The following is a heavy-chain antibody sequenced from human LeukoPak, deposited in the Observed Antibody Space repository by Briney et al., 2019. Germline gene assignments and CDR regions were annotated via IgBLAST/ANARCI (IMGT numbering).Heavy chain of an antibody. Sequence: SGPALVKPTQTLTLTCTFSGFSLSTGGMCVGWIRQPPGKALEWLARIDWDNDKYYSTSLKTRLTISKDTSKNQVVLTMTNMHPVDTATYYCARGYYDTSAYIDYWGQGTLVTVSS. CDR1: GFSLSTGGMC. CDR2: IDWDNDK. V-gene: IGHV2-70*11. J-gene: IGHJ4*02. CDR3: ARGYYDTSAYIDY. D-gene: IGHD3-22*01.